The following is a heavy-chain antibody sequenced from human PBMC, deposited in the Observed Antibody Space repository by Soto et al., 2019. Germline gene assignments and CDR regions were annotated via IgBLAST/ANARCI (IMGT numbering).Heavy chain of an antibody. D-gene: IGHD4-4*01. CDR3: AKALQEYYYYYYMDV. CDR2: ISYDGSNK. CDR1: GFTFSSYG. Sequence: QVQLVESGGGVVQPGRSLRLSCAASGFTFSSYGMHWVRQAPGKGLEWVAVISYDGSNKYYADSVKGRFTISRDNSKNTLDLQMNSLRAEDTAVYYGAKALQEYYYYYYMDVWGKGTTVTVSS. J-gene: IGHJ6*03. V-gene: IGHV3-30*18.